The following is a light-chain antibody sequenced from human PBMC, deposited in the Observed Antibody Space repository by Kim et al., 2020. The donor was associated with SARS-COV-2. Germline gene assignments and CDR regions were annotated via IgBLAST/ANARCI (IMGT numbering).Light chain of an antibody. V-gene: IGKV1-5*01. CDR1: QSIGSW. Sequence: DIQMTQSPSTLSASVGERVTVTCRASQSIGSWLAWYQQKPGKAPKLLIYDASSLESGVPSRFSGSGSGTEFTLTISSLQPDDFATYYCQQYNSYSTFGQGAKVESK. CDR2: DAS. CDR3: QQYNSYST. J-gene: IGKJ1*01.